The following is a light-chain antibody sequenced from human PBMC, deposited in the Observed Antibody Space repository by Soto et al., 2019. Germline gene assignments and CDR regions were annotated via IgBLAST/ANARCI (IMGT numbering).Light chain of an antibody. CDR3: SSYTSSSTPV. Sequence: QPVLTQPASVSGSPGQSITISCTGTSSDVGGYNYVPWYQQHPGKAPKLMIYDVSNRPSGVSNRFSGSKSGNTASLTISGLQAEDEADYYCSSYTSSSTPVFGGGTKLTVL. CDR1: SSDVGGYNY. V-gene: IGLV2-14*01. CDR2: DVS. J-gene: IGLJ2*01.